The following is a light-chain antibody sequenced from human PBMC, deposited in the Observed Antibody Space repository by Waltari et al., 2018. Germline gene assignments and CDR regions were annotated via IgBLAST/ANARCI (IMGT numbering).Light chain of an antibody. J-gene: IGKJ4*01. V-gene: IGKV1-5*03. CDR1: QDIITW. CDR2: KAS. Sequence: DIQMTQFPSTLSASVGGRVTITCRASQDIITWLAWYQQKPGKAPKLLIFKASSLESGVPSRFSGSGSGTKFTLTISSLQPDDFATYYCQQYNSYSTTFGGGTKVEVK. CDR3: QQYNSYSTT.